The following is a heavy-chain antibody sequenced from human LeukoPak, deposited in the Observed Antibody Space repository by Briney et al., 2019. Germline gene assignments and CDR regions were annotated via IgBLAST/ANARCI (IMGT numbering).Heavy chain of an antibody. D-gene: IGHD3-10*01. V-gene: IGHV4-59*01. CDR1: GGSFEHYF. Sequence: SETLSLTCTVSGGSFEHYFWSWIRQPPGKGLEWIGFVYYSGSTDYSPSLKSRLTISADTSKNQFSLKLSSVTAADTAVYYCASHRRSHGSEYWGQGTLVTVSS. CDR2: VYYSGST. J-gene: IGHJ4*02. CDR3: ASHRRSHGSEY.